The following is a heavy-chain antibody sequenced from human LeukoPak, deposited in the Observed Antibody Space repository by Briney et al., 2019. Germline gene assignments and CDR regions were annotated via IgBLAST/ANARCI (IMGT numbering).Heavy chain of an antibody. J-gene: IGHJ4*02. D-gene: IGHD5/OR15-5a*01. V-gene: IGHV3-30-3*01. CDR1: GFIFRNYA. Sequence: GGSLRLSCAASGFIFRNYAMHWVRQAPDKGLEWVAVISYDGSSKYFADSVKGRFTVSRDNSKNTLYLQMNSLRAEDTAVYYCARDFSAGVSYFDYWGQGTLVTVSS. CDR3: ARDFSAGVSYFDY. CDR2: ISYDGSSK.